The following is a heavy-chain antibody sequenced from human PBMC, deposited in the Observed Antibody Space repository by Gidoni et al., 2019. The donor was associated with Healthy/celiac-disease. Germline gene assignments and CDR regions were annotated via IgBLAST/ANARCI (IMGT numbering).Heavy chain of an antibody. V-gene: IGHV3-30*01. D-gene: IGHD4-17*01. CDR1: GFPFSSYA. J-gene: IGHJ3*02. Sequence: QVQLVESGGGVVQPGRSLRLSCAASGFPFSSYAMHWVRQAPGKGLEWVAVISYDGSNKYYADSVKGRFTISRDNSKNTLYLQMNSLRAEDTAVYYCASENGGLDAFDIWGQGTMVTVSS. CDR3: ASENGGLDAFDI. CDR2: ISYDGSNK.